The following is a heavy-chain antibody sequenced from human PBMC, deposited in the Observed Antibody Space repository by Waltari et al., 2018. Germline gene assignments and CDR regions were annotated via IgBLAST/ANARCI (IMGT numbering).Heavy chain of an antibody. V-gene: IGHV3-23*01. J-gene: IGHJ4*02. CDR2: ISGSGGST. CDR1: GFTFSSYA. D-gene: IGHD3-10*01. Sequence: VQLLESGGGLVQPGGSLGLCCGDSGFTFSSYAMSWVRQAPGKGLEWVSAISGSGGSTYYADSVKGRFTISRDNSKNTLYLQMNSLRAEVTAVYYCAKDQGVLDYWGQGTLVTVSS. CDR3: AKDQGVLDY.